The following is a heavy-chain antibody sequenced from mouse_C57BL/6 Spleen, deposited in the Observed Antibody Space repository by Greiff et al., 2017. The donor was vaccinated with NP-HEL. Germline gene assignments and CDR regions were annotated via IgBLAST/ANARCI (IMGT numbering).Heavy chain of an antibody. CDR2: IDPSDSYT. CDR3: ARWRNWDDY. Sequence: VQLQQSGAELVRPGTSVKLSCKASGYTFTSYWMHWVKQRPGQGLEWIGVIDPSDSYTNYNQKFKGKATLTVDTSSSTAYMQLSSLTSEDSSVYYCARWRNWDDYWGKGTTLTVSS. D-gene: IGHD4-1*01. CDR1: GYTFTSYW. V-gene: IGHV1-59*01. J-gene: IGHJ2*01.